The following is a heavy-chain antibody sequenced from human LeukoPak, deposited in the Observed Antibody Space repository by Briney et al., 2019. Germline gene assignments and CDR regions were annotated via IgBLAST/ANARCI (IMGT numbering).Heavy chain of an antibody. CDR2: ISAYNGNT. CDR3: ARDVLVAVAGYYMDV. J-gene: IGHJ6*03. D-gene: IGHD6-19*01. V-gene: IGHV1-18*01. CDR1: GYTFTSYG. Sequence: GASVTVSCKASGYTFTSYGISWVRQAPGQGLEWMGWISAYNGNTNYAQKLQGRVTMTTDTSTSTAYMELRSLRSDDTAVYYCARDVLVAVAGYYMDVWGKGTTVTAPS.